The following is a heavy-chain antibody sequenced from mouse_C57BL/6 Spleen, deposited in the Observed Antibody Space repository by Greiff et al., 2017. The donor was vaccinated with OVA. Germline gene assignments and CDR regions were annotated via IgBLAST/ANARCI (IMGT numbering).Heavy chain of an antibody. V-gene: IGHV1-80*01. CDR3: ARPLGRGYYFDY. Sequence: VKVVESGAELVKPGASVKISCKASGYAFSSYWMNWVKQRPGKGLEWIGQIYPGDGDTNYNGKFKGKATLTADKSSSTAYMQLSSLTSEDSAVYFCARPLGRGYYFDYWGQGTTLTVSS. CDR1: GYAFSSYW. J-gene: IGHJ2*01. D-gene: IGHD4-1*01. CDR2: IYPGDGDT.